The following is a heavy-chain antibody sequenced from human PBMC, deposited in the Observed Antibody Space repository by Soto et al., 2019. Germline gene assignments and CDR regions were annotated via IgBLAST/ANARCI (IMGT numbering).Heavy chain of an antibody. CDR2: ISGSGGST. D-gene: IGHD6-13*01. CDR3: AKVYSSSWYSSYYYYGMDV. CDR1: GFTFSSYA. V-gene: IGHV3-23*01. J-gene: IGHJ6*02. Sequence: LGGSLRLSCAASGFTFSSYAMSWVRQAPGKGLEWVSAISGSGGSTYYADSVKGRFTISRDNSKNTLYLQMNSLRAEDTAVYYCAKVYSSSWYSSYYYYGMDVWGQGTTVTVSS.